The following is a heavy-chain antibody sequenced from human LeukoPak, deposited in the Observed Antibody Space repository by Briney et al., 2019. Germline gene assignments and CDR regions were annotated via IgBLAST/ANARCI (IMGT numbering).Heavy chain of an antibody. D-gene: IGHD3-9*01. Sequence: GESLKISCKGSGYIFANYWIGWVRQMPGKGLEWMGIFYPGDFDTRYSPSFQGQVTISADPSNSTAYLQWSSLKASDTAMYYCARQLRYAFDAFDIWGQGTMVTVSS. J-gene: IGHJ3*02. V-gene: IGHV5-51*01. CDR3: ARQLRYAFDAFDI. CDR1: GYIFANYW. CDR2: FYPGDFDT.